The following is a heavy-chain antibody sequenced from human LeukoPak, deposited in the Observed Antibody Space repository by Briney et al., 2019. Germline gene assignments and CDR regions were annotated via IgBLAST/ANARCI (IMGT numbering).Heavy chain of an antibody. CDR1: GFTFSKYR. CDR2: INTDGTVT. Sequence: PGGSLRLSCAASGFTFSKYRMLWVRQAPGKGLESVSRINTDGTVTTYADSVKGRFTVSRDNADNTMFLQMNSVRDEDTAVYYCATKQWLAPPPDSWGQGTAVTVSS. D-gene: IGHD6-19*01. CDR3: ATKQWLAPPPDS. V-gene: IGHV3-74*01. J-gene: IGHJ4*02.